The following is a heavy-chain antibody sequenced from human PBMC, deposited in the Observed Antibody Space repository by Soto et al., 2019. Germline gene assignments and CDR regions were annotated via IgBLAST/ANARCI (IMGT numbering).Heavy chain of an antibody. J-gene: IGHJ3*02. CDR3: AHRHENVVVAATDDAFDI. D-gene: IGHD2-15*01. CDR1: GFSLSTSGVG. V-gene: IGHV2-5*02. CDR2: IYWDDAK. Sequence: QITLKESGPTLVKPTQTLTLTCTFSGFSLSTSGVGVGWIRQPPGKALEWLALIYWDDAKRYSPSLKSRLTITQDTSKNQVVLTMTNMDPVDTATYYCAHRHENVVVAATDDAFDIWGQGTMVTVSS.